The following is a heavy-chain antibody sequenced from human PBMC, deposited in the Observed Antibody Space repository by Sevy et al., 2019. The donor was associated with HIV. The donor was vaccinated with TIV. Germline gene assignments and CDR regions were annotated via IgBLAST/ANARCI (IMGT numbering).Heavy chain of an antibody. Sequence: GGSLRLSCVASGFTLPDYEMNWVRQAPGKGLEWVASISRSGTTIYYADSLKGRFTISRDRAKNSVYLQMNSLGAEDTGFYFGARGPGYYDSGSWLDPWGQGTLVTVSS. CDR1: GFTLPDYE. CDR2: ISRSGTTI. J-gene: IGHJ5*02. D-gene: IGHD3-9*01. CDR3: ARGPGYYDSGSWLDP. V-gene: IGHV3-48*03.